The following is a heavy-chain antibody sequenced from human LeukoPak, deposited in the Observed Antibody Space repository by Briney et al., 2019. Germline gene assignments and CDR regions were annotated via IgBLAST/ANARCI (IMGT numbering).Heavy chain of an antibody. CDR3: ARAYRQYYSDY. Sequence: SETLSLTCTASGYSISSGYYWGWIRQPPGKGLEWIGSIYYSGTTYYNPSLNSRVTISVDTSKNQFSLKVNSVTAADTAVYFCARAYRQYYSDYWARGPWSPSPQ. CDR1: GYSISSGYY. J-gene: IGHJ4*02. D-gene: IGHD1-14*01. CDR2: IYYSGTT. V-gene: IGHV4-38-2*02.